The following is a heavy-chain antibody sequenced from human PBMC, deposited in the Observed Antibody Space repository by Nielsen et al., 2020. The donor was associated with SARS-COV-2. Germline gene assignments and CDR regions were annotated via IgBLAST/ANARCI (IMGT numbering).Heavy chain of an antibody. CDR1: GFTFNNYA. CDR3: ARGPYIGDYVESFDI. CDR2: LTGSGRTT. V-gene: IGHV3-23*01. J-gene: IGHJ3*02. Sequence: GESLKISCAASGFTFNNYAMSWVRQAPGKGLEWVSALTGSGRTTYYADSVKGRFTVSRDNSKNTLYLQMNSLRAEDTAVYYCARGPYIGDYVESFDIWGQGTLVTVSS. D-gene: IGHD4-17*01.